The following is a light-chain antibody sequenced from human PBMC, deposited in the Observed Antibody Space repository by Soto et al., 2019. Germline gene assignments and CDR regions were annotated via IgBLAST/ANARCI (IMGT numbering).Light chain of an antibody. CDR1: QSISSW. V-gene: IGKV1-5*01. Sequence: DIQMTQSPSTLSASVGGRVTITCRASQSISSWLAWYQQKPGKAPKLLIFDASSLESGVPSRFSGSGSGTELTLTISGLQPDDFAFYYCQQTYSIPITFGQGTRLEIK. CDR3: QQTYSIPIT. CDR2: DAS. J-gene: IGKJ5*01.